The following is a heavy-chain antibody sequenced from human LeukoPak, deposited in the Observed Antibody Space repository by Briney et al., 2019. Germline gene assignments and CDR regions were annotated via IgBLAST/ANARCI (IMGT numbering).Heavy chain of an antibody. CDR2: ISSSSSYI. V-gene: IGHV3-21*01. CDR1: GFTFSSYS. J-gene: IGHJ4*02. Sequence: GGSLRLSCAASGFTFSSYSMNRVRQAPGKGLEWVSSISSSSSYIYYADSVKGRFTISRDNAKNSLYLQMNSLRAEDTAVYYCARPHLGYDSSSDYWGQGTLVTVSS. CDR3: ARPHLGYDSSSDY. D-gene: IGHD3-22*01.